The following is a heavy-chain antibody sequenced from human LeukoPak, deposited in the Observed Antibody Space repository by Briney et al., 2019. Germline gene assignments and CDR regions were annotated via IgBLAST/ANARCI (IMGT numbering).Heavy chain of an antibody. CDR1: GFTFSSYA. CDR3: ARASDILTGYYAGDYYYGMDV. J-gene: IGHJ6*02. V-gene: IGHV3-30-3*01. Sequence: GGSLRLSCAASGFTFSSYAMHWVRQAPGKGLEWVAVISYDGSNKYYADSVKGRFTISRDNSKNTLYLQMNSLRAEDTAEYYCARASDILTGYYAGDYYYGMDVWGQGTTVTVSS. D-gene: IGHD3-9*01. CDR2: ISYDGSNK.